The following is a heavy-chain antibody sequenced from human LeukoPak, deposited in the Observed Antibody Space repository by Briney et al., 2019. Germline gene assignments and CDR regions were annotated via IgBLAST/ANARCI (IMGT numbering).Heavy chain of an antibody. J-gene: IGHJ4*02. CDR3: ARVAAAGNYYFDY. Sequence: PSETLSLTCAVSGGSISSSSYYWGWIRQPPGKGLEWIGSIYYSGSTYYNPSLKSRVTISVDTSKNQFSLKLSSVTAADTAVYFCARVAAAGNYYFDYWGQGTLVTVSS. CDR2: IYYSGST. CDR1: GGSISSSSYY. V-gene: IGHV4-39*07. D-gene: IGHD6-13*01.